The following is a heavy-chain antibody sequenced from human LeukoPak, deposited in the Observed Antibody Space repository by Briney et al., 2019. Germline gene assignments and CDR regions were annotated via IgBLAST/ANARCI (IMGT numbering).Heavy chain of an antibody. CDR1: GGPFSGYY. D-gene: IGHD6-19*01. V-gene: IGHV4-34*01. CDR3: ARGRHSSGWVASN. J-gene: IGHJ4*02. CDR2: INHSGST. Sequence: SETLSLTCAVYGGPFSGYYWSWIRQPPGKGLEWIGEINHSGSTNYNPSLKSRVTISVDTSKNQFSLKLSSVTAADTAVYYCARGRHSSGWVASNWGQGTLVTVSS.